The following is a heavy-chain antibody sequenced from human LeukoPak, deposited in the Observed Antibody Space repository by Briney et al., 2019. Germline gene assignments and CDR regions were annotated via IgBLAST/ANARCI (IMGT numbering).Heavy chain of an antibody. J-gene: IGHJ6*03. D-gene: IGHD2-2*01. CDR1: GFTFSSYA. Sequence: GGSLRLSCAASGFTFSSYAMSWVRQAPGKGLEWVSAISGSGGSTYYADSVKGRFTISRDNSKNTLYLQINSLRAEDTAVYYCARDPSPRTSYYYYYMDVWGKGTTVTVSS. V-gene: IGHV3-23*01. CDR3: ARDPSPRTSYYYYYMDV. CDR2: ISGSGGST.